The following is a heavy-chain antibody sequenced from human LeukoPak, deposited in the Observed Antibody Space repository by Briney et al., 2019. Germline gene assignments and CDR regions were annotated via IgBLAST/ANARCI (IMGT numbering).Heavy chain of an antibody. J-gene: IGHJ4*02. D-gene: IGHD7-27*01. CDR2: MSRDGTT. CDR1: GGSISSCTW. V-gene: IGHV4-4*02. CDR3: ASRWDVTGEPC. Sequence: SETLSLTCSVSGGSISSCTWWTWVRQPPGRGLEWIGEMSRDGTTNYNPSLESLVTVSLDETNNQFSLNLYSVTAADTAVYFCASRWDVTGEPCWGQGTLVTVSS.